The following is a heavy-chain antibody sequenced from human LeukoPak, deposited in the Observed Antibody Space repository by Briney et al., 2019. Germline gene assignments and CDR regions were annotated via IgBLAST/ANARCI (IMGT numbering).Heavy chain of an antibody. J-gene: IGHJ4*02. V-gene: IGHV3-15*01. CDR3: TYGPGYSSSWYYFDY. CDR2: IKSKTDGGTT. D-gene: IGHD6-13*01. Sequence: GGSLRLSCAASGFTFSSYSMNWVRQAPGKGLEWVGRIKSKTDGGTTDYAAPVKGRFTISRDDSKNTLYLQMNSLKTEDTAVYYCTYGPGYSSSWYYFDYWGQGTLVTVSS. CDR1: GFTFSSYS.